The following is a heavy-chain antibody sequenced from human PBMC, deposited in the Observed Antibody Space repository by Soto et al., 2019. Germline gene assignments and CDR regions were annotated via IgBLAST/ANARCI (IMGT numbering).Heavy chain of an antibody. CDR3: ARDKDQYDFWGGTLDS. Sequence: QLVESGGGVVQPERSLKLSCTASNFVFSDYSLHWVRQAPGKGLEWVALISYDGGNKYYADSVKGRFTISRDNSKNTLYLQMNSLRREDTAVYYCARDKDQYDFWGGTLDSWGQGALVSVSS. CDR1: NFVFSDYS. V-gene: IGHV3-30-3*01. J-gene: IGHJ4*02. CDR2: ISYDGGNK. D-gene: IGHD3-3*01.